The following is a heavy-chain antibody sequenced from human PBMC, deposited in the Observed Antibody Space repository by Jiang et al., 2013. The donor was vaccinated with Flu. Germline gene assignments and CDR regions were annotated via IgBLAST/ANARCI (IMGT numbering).Heavy chain of an antibody. CDR2: GGT. V-gene: IGHV1-2*02. Sequence: GGTICAQKFQGRVTMTRDTSISTVYMELNSLRSDDTAVYYCARDGHSSTFDYWGQGTLVTVTS. CDR3: ARDGHSSTFDY. D-gene: IGHD6-19*01. J-gene: IGHJ4*02.